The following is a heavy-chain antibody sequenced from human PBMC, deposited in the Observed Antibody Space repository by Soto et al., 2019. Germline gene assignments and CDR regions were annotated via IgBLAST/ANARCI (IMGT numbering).Heavy chain of an antibody. CDR1: GYTFTSYA. D-gene: IGHD4-17*01. CDR2: INAGNGNT. V-gene: IGHV1-3*01. CDR3: AREAYGKLSAFDI. Sequence: QVQLVQSGAEVKKPGASVKVSCKASGYTFTSYAMHWVRQAPGQRLEWMGWINAGNGNTKYSQKFQGRVTITRDTSESTAYMELSSLRSEDTAVYYCAREAYGKLSAFDIWGQGTMVTVSS. J-gene: IGHJ3*02.